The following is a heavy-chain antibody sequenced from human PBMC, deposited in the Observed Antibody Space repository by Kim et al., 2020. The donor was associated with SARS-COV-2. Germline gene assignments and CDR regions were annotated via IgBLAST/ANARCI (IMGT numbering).Heavy chain of an antibody. Sequence: FKGRVTITADESTSTAYMELSSLRSEDTAVYYCARPQRRTTDYYYYGMDVWGQGTTVTVSS. V-gene: IGHV1-69*01. J-gene: IGHJ6*02. CDR3: ARPQRRTTDYYYYGMDV. D-gene: IGHD1-1*01.